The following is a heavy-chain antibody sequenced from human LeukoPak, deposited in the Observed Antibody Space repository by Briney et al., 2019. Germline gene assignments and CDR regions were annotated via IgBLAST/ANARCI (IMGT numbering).Heavy chain of an antibody. J-gene: IGHJ1*01. CDR3: ASRPSVAVAGSGFFQH. V-gene: IGHV4-61*02. Sequence: ASETLSLTCTVSGGSISSGSYYWSWIRQPAGKGLEWIGRIYTSGSTNYNPSLKSRLSISVDKSKNQFSLKLSSVTAADTAVYYCASRPSVAVAGSGFFQHWGQGTLVTVSS. D-gene: IGHD6-19*01. CDR2: IYTSGST. CDR1: GGSISSGSYY.